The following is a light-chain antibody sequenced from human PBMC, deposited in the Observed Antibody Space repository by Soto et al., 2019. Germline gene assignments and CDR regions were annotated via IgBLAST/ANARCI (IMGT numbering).Light chain of an antibody. CDR3: QQYDNWPPFT. V-gene: IGKV3-15*01. J-gene: IGKJ3*01. CDR2: DAS. CDR1: QSVSRN. Sequence: IVMTQSPATLSVSPGERVTLSCRASQSVSRNLAWYQQKPGQAPRLFIYDASTRATGIPARFSGSGSATEFTLTISSLQSEDFAVYYCQQYDNWPPFTFGPGTKVDI.